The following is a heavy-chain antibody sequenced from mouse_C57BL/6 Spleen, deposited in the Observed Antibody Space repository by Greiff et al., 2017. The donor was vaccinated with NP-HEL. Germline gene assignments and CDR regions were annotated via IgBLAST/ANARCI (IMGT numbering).Heavy chain of an antibody. Sequence: EVKVVESGGGLVQPGGSLSLSCAASGFTFTDYYMSWVRQPPGKALEWLGFIRNKANGYTTEYSASVKGRFTISRDNSQSILYLQMNALRAEDSATYYCARGIITTVAYFDYWGQGTTLTVSS. J-gene: IGHJ2*01. CDR1: GFTFTDYY. CDR3: ARGIITTVAYFDY. D-gene: IGHD1-1*01. V-gene: IGHV7-3*01. CDR2: IRNKANGYTT.